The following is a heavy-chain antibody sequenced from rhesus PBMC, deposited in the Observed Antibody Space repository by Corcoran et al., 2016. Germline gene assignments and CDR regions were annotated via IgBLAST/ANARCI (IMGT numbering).Heavy chain of an antibody. J-gene: IGHJ4*01. V-gene: IGHV4-169*01. CDR3: ARVTTVSVDY. Sequence: QLQLQESGPGLVKPSETLSVTCAVSGGSISSSYWSWIRQAPGKGLGWVGHSYGSGRSTNHNPSLKSRVTLSVDTSKNQLSLMLSSVTTADTAVYYCARVTTVSVDYWGQGVLVTVSS. CDR1: GGSISSSY. D-gene: IGHD4-23*01. CDR2: SYGSGRST.